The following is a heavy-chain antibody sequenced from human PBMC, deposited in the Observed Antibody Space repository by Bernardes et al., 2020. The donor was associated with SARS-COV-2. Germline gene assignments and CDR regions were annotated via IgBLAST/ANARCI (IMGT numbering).Heavy chain of an antibody. Sequence: SETLSLTCSVSGTSITNGSFRWGWLRQPPGQGLVWIGSLSYGGNIYYNPSLRSRVTISADTSATQFSLKLTSVTAADTAVYFCARLKVLRHLDWSLSWLEFYFDSWGQGTLVTVSS. D-gene: IGHD3-9*01. J-gene: IGHJ4*02. CDR1: GTSITNGSFR. CDR2: LSYGGNI. V-gene: IGHV4-39*01. CDR3: ARLKVLRHLDWSLSWLEFYFDS.